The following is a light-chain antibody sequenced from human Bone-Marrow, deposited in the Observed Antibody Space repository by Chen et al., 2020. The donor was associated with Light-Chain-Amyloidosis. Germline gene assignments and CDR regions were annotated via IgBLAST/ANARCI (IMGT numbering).Light chain of an antibody. V-gene: IGKV3-11*01. Sequence: EIVLTQSPATLSLSPGERVTLSCRASQSVSSYLAWYQQKPGQAPRLLIYDASNRATGIPARFSGSGSGTDFTLTISSLEPEDFAVYYCQQRSNWPTFGGGTKVESK. CDR3: QQRSNWPT. CDR1: QSVSSY. CDR2: DAS. J-gene: IGKJ4*01.